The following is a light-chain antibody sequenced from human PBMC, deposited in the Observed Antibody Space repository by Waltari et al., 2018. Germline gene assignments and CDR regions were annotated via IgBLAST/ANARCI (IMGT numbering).Light chain of an antibody. CDR1: KMGDKF. J-gene: IGLJ2*01. CDR3: QAWDTITGGV. CDR2: QST. V-gene: IGLV3-1*01. Sequence: SYELTQPPSVSVSPGQTASITCSGHKMGDKFPSWYQQKPGQSPVLVLYQSTKRPSGIPERFSGSNSGNSATLTISGTQAMDEADYYCQAWDTITGGVFGGGTKVTVL.